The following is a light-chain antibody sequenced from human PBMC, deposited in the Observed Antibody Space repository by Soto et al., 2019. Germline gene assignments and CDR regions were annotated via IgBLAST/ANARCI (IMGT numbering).Light chain of an antibody. V-gene: IGLV3-9*01. J-gene: IGLJ2*01. CDR1: KIGSKN. CDR2: RDN. Sequence: SYELTQPLSVSVALGQTARITCGGDKIGSKNVHWYQQKPGQAPVLVIYRDNKRPSGIPERFSGSNAGNTATLPITRAQAGDEADYYCQVWGSNSVSFGGGTKLTVL. CDR3: QVWGSNSVS.